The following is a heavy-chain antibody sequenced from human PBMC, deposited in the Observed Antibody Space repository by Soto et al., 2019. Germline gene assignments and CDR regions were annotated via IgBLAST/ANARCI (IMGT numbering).Heavy chain of an antibody. J-gene: IGHJ4*01. D-gene: IGHD6-19*01. Sequence: PSETLSLTCTVSGGSISSYYWSWIRQPAGKGLEWIGRIYTSGSTNYNPSLKSRVTISVDTSKNQFSLKLRSVTAADTAVYYCARVHVMVVAGSTFDYWGHGTLVTVSS. CDR2: IYTSGST. V-gene: IGHV4-4*07. CDR3: ARVHVMVVAGSTFDY. CDR1: GGSISSYY.